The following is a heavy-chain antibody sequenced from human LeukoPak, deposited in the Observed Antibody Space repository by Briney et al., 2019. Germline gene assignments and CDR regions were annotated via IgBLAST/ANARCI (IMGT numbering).Heavy chain of an antibody. D-gene: IGHD3-3*01. Sequence: SETLSLTCTVSGGSISSSHYYWGWIRQPPGKGLEWIGTIYYSGTTYYNPSLESRVTMSEDTPKNQFSLTLRSVTATDTAVYYCARQISDYYYYYIDVWGKGTTITVSS. CDR1: GGSISSSHYY. CDR3: ARQISDYYYYYIDV. J-gene: IGHJ6*03. CDR2: IYYSGTT. V-gene: IGHV4-39*01.